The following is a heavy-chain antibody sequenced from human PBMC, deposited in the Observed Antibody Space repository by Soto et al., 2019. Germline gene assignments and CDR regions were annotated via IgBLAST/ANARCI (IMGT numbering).Heavy chain of an antibody. CDR1: GFSFSSYW. J-gene: IGHJ4*02. CDR2: INSDGSST. CDR3: ATGGFDY. Sequence: PGGSLRLSCAASGFSFSSYWMVWVRQAPGKGLVWVSRINSDGSSTRNADSVKGRFTTSRDNAKNTLYLQMNSLRAEDTAVYYCATGGFDYWGQGTLVTVSS. V-gene: IGHV3-74*01. D-gene: IGHD3-10*01.